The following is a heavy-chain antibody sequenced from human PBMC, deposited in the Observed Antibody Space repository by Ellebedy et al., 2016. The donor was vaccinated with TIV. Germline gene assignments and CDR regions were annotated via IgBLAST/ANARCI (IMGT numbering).Heavy chain of an antibody. Sequence: PSETLSLTCIVSGASISRYYWSWIRQPPGRGLEWIGNIYYTGTTNYNPTLQSRVTISLDTSKNQFSMRLTSVTAAETAVCYCARIGVVSFGERPIDYWGQGTLVTVSS. V-gene: IGHV4-59*01. CDR1: GASISRYY. J-gene: IGHJ4*02. CDR2: IYYTGTT. CDR3: ARIGVVSFGERPIDY. D-gene: IGHD3-10*01.